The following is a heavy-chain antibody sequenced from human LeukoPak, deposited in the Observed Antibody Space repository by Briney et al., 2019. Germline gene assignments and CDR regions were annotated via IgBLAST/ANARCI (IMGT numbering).Heavy chain of an antibody. Sequence: SGPTLVNPTQTLTVTCTFSGFSLSTSGVGVGWIRQPPGKALEGLALIYWNDDKRYSPSLKSRLTITRDTSKNQVVLTMTNMDPVDTATYYSAHRPILSGWPGNWFDPWGPGTLVTVSS. D-gene: IGHD6-19*01. CDR3: AHRPILSGWPGNWFDP. CDR1: GFSLSTSGVG. CDR2: IYWNDDK. V-gene: IGHV2-5*01. J-gene: IGHJ5*02.